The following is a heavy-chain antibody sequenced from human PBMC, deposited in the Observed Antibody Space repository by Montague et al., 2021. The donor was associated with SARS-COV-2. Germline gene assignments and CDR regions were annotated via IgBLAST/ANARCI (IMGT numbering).Heavy chain of an antibody. CDR2: ISFSWST. CDR3: ARGFDL. J-gene: IGHJ2*01. CDR1: ALSVSRYY. Sequence: SETLSLTCRSPALSVSRYYGAWRQRPPLKCLDCGGSISFSWSTNYNPSLKSRVTISVDTSKNQFSLKLSSVTAADTAVYYCARGFDLWGRGTLVTVSS. V-gene: IGHV4-59*02.